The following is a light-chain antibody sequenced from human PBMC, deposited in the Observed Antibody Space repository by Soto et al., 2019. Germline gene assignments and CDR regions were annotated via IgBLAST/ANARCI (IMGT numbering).Light chain of an antibody. V-gene: IGLV2-14*03. CDR1: SSDVGAFNY. Sequence: QSALTQPASVSGSPGQSITISCIGTSSDVGAFNYVSWYQHHPGKAPKLIIYDVTDRPSGVSTRFSASKSGNTASLTISGLQAEDEAEYYCSSYTTRNTEVFGTGTKVTVL. CDR2: DVT. J-gene: IGLJ1*01. CDR3: SSYTTRNTEV.